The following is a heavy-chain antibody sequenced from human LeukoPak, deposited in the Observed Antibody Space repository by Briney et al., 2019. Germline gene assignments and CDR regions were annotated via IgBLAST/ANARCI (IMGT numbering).Heavy chain of an antibody. CDR1: GYTFTSYD. Sequence: GASVKVSCKASGYTFTSYDINWVRQATGQGLEWMGWMNPNSGNTGYAQKFQGRVTMTRNTSISTAYMELSSLRSEDTAVYYCARGLLWFGELLFDPWGQGTLVTVSS. D-gene: IGHD3-10*01. J-gene: IGHJ5*02. CDR2: MNPNSGNT. CDR3: ARGLLWFGELLFDP. V-gene: IGHV1-8*01.